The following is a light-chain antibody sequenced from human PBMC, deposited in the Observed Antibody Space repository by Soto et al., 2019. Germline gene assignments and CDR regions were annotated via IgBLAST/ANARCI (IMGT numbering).Light chain of an antibody. CDR1: SSDVGGYNY. Sequence: QSVLTQPASVSGSPGQSITISCTGTSSDVGGYNYVSWYQQLPGKAPKVMIYEVSNRPSGVSNRFSGSKSGNTASLAISGLRAEDEADYYCSSYTSSSTWVFGGGTKLTVL. CDR3: SSYTSSSTWV. CDR2: EVS. J-gene: IGLJ3*02. V-gene: IGLV2-14*01.